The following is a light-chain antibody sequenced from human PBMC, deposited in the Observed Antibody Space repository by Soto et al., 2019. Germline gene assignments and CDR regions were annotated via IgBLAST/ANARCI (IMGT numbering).Light chain of an antibody. CDR3: QQRSNWPPTWT. CDR2: LAS. Sequence: DIQMTQSPSSLSASVGDSVTITCRASQKINNFLNWYQQKPGKAPKLLIFLASTLESGVPSRFSGSGSGTDFTLTISSLEPEDFAVYYCQQRSNWPPTWTFGQGTKV. V-gene: IGKV1-39*01. J-gene: IGKJ1*01. CDR1: QKINNF.